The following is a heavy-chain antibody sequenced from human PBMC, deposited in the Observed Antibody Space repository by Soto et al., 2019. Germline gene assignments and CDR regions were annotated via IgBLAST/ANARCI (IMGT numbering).Heavy chain of an antibody. CDR3: ARYDAESGSNKLDP. J-gene: IGHJ5*02. Sequence: QVQLQESGPGVVKPSDTLSVTCTVSGGSVSSRSHCWSWIRQTPGGGLQWIGSSYYTGNTNYSPSLKSRATLSVDTSRNQVSLRLTAVTAADTAIYYCARYDAESGSNKLDPWGQGTLVTVSS. D-gene: IGHD5-12*01. CDR1: GGSVSSRSHC. V-gene: IGHV4-61*01. CDR2: SYYTGNT.